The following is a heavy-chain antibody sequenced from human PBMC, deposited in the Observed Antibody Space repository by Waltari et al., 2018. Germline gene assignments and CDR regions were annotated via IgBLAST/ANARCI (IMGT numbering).Heavy chain of an antibody. D-gene: IGHD3-3*01. CDR2: ISYDGSNK. CDR3: ARTYESGSYYYYMDV. Sequence: QVQLVESGGGVVQPGTSLRRSCAASGLPCSSYTMHWVRQAPGKGLDWVAVISYDGSNKYYADSVKGRFTVSRDNSKNTLDLQMDSLRPEDTALYYCARTYESGSYYYYMDVWGRGTTVAISS. CDR1: GLPCSSYT. J-gene: IGHJ6*03. V-gene: IGHV3-30*04.